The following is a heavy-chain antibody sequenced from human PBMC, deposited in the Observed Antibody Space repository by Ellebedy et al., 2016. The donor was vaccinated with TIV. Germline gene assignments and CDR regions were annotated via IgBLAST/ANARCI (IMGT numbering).Heavy chain of an antibody. D-gene: IGHD3-22*01. CDR2: ISNDESGK. V-gene: IGHV3-30*18. CDR3: AKGGFDRSGYFAPPVEY. CDR1: GFAFSTYA. Sequence: PGGSLRLSCAASGFAFSTYAMHWLRQAPGKGLEWVAVISNDESGKHYEDSVKGRFTLARDNSKNTLELQMNSLRAEDTAVYYCAKGGFDRSGYFAPPVEYWGQGTLVTVSS. J-gene: IGHJ4*02.